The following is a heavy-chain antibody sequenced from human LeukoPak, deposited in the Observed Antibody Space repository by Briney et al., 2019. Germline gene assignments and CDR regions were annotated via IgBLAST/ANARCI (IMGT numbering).Heavy chain of an antibody. D-gene: IGHD4-17*01. CDR3: TRDTGTTGEVKFDP. J-gene: IGHJ5*02. CDR2: IYTSGST. CDR1: GDSFGDYY. Sequence: PSETLSLTCTVSGDSFGDYYWSWIRQPAGKGLEWIGRIYTSGSTTYNPSLKSRVTMSVDTSKSQFSLNLMSVTAADTAVYYCTRDTGTTGEVKFDPWGQGTLVTVSS. V-gene: IGHV4-4*07.